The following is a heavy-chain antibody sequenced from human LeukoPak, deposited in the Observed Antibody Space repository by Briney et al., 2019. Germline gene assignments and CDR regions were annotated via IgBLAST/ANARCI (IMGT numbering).Heavy chain of an antibody. CDR2: ISGSGGST. J-gene: IGHJ3*02. Sequence: PGGSLRLSCAASGFTFSSYAMSWVRQAPGKGLEWVSAISGSGGSTYYADSVKGRFTISRDNSKNTLYLQMNSLRAEDTAVYYCARARLQYGHAFDIWRQGTMVTVSS. CDR1: GFTFSSYA. D-gene: IGHD3-16*01. V-gene: IGHV3-23*01. CDR3: ARARLQYGHAFDI.